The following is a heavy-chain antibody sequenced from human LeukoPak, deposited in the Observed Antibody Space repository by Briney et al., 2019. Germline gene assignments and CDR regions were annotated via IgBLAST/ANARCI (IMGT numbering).Heavy chain of an antibody. CDR3: ATGNADYFSTNRRNAMDV. V-gene: IGHV3-21*01. CDR1: GFTFSSYT. J-gene: IGHJ6*02. CDR2: ISTSSNYI. Sequence: GGSLRLSCAGSGFTFSSYTMNWVRQAPGKGLEWVSSISTSSNYIYYADSLKGRFTISRDNAKNSLYLQMNSLRAEDTAVYYCATGNADYFSTNRRNAMDVWGQGTTVTVSS. D-gene: IGHD4-17*01.